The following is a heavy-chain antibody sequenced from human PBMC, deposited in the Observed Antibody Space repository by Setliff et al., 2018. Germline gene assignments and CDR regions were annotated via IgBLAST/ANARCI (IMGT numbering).Heavy chain of an antibody. CDR1: GASIGSGSHY. V-gene: IGHV4-61*02. D-gene: IGHD2-8*01. CDR3: ARDPVDGHGHFDY. CDR2: IYTSGTT. J-gene: IGHJ4*02. Sequence: SETLSLTCTVSGASIGSGSHYWSWIRQPAGRGLEWIGRIYTSGTTNYSPSLKSRVSISSDTSKNVISLKLNSVTAADTAVYYCARDPVDGHGHFDYWGQGTLVTVSS.